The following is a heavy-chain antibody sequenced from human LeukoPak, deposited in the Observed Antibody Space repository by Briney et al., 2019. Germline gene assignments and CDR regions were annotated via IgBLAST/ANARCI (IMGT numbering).Heavy chain of an antibody. Sequence: PGGSLRLSCAASGFTFSSYWMSWVRQAPGKGLEWVANIKQDGSEKYYVDSVKGRFTISRDNAKNSLYLQMNSLRAEDTAVYYCARDPLTLAGHYYYYYYMDVWGKGTTVTISS. J-gene: IGHJ6*03. D-gene: IGHD6-19*01. CDR3: ARDPLTLAGHYYYYYYMDV. V-gene: IGHV3-7*01. CDR1: GFTFSSYW. CDR2: IKQDGSEK.